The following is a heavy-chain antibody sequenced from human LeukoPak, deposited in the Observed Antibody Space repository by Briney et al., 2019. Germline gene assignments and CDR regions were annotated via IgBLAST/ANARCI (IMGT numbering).Heavy chain of an antibody. CDR2: ISYDGSNK. J-gene: IGHJ6*02. Sequence: GGSLRLSCAASGFTFSSYGMHWVRQAPGKGLEWVAVISYDGSNKYYADSVKGRFTISRDNSKNTLYLQMNSLRAEDTAVYYCAKGWGMDVWGQGTTVTVSS. CDR3: AKGWGMDV. CDR1: GFTFSSYG. V-gene: IGHV3-30*18. D-gene: IGHD6-13*01.